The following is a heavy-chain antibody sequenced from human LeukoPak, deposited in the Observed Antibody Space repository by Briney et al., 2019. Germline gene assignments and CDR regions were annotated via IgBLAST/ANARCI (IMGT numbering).Heavy chain of an antibody. V-gene: IGHV3-53*01. D-gene: IGHD3-22*01. CDR3: ARDSTGLLGAFDI. J-gene: IGHJ3*02. CDR1: GFTFSSNY. Sequence: GGSLRLSCAASGFTFSSNYMSWVRQAPGKGLEWVSVIYSGGSTYYADSVKGRFTISRDNSKNTLYLQMNSLRAEDTAVYYYARDSTGLLGAFDIWGQGTMVTVPS. CDR2: IYSGGST.